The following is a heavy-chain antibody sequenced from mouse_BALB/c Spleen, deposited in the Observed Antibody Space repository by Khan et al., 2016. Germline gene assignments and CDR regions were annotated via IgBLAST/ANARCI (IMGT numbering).Heavy chain of an antibody. D-gene: IGHD2-3*01. CDR1: GYTFTSYW. CDR2: INPSTGYT. V-gene: IGHV1-7*01. Sequence: QVQLQQSGAELAKPGASVKMSCKASGYTFTSYWMHWVKQRPGQGLEWIGYINPSTGYTEYNQKFKDKATLTADKSSSTAYMQLSSLTSEDSAVYYCARWFDGYYDYGGQGTTLTVSS. J-gene: IGHJ2*01. CDR3: ARWFDGYYDY.